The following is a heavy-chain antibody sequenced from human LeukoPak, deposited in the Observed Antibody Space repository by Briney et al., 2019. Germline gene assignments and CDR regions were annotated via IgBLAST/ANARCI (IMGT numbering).Heavy chain of an antibody. CDR2: IYYSGST. D-gene: IGHD3-10*01. CDR1: GGSISSYY. V-gene: IGHV4-59*01. CDR3: ARDTHYGSGIDY. J-gene: IGHJ4*02. Sequence: SETLSLTCTVSGGSISSYYWSWIRQPPGKGLEWIGYIYYSGSTNYNPSLKSRVTISVDTSKNQFSLKLSSVTAADTAVYYCARDTHYGSGIDYWGQGTLVTVSS.